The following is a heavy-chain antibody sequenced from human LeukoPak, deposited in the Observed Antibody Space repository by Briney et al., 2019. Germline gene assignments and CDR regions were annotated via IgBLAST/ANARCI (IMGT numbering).Heavy chain of an antibody. CDR1: GFTFSSYA. J-gene: IGHJ4*02. V-gene: IGHV4-4*07. Sequence: GSLRLSCAASGFTFSSYAMSWIRQPAGKGLEWIGRIYTSGSTNYNPSLKSRVTMSVDTSKNQFSLKLSSVTAADTAVYYCASRPAVAGTPYYFDYWGQGTLVTVSS. CDR2: IYTSGST. D-gene: IGHD6-19*01. CDR3: ASRPAVAGTPYYFDY.